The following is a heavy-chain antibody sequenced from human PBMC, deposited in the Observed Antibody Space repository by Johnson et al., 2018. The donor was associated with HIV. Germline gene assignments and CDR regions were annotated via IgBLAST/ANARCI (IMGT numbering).Heavy chain of an antibody. V-gene: IGHV3-30-3*01. CDR3: PSTGSGRDYAFDN. J-gene: IGHJ3*02. D-gene: IGHD3-10*01. CDR2: ISYDGSNK. CDR1: GFTFSNYD. Sequence: QVQLVESGGGVVQPGRSLRLSCAASGFTFSNYDIHWVRQAPGKGLEWVAVISYDGSNKYYADSVKGRFTISRDNSKNTLYLQMNSLRAEDTVVYYCPSTGSGRDYAFDNWGQGTMVTVAS.